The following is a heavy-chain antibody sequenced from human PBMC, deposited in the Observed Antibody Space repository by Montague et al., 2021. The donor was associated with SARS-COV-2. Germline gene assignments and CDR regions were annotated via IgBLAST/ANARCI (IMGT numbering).Heavy chain of an antibody. Sequence: SETLSLTCTVSGDSISSSSYYWGWIRQPPGKGLEWIGSVHYSGSPYYXPSLKSRVTIYVDTSKNQFSLKLSSVTAADTAVYYCTRHVHMTLPEPPPGFDYWGQGTLVTVSS. CDR1: GDSISSSSYY. V-gene: IGHV4-39*01. D-gene: IGHD1-14*01. CDR2: VHYSGSP. CDR3: TRHVHMTLPEPPPGFDY. J-gene: IGHJ4*02.